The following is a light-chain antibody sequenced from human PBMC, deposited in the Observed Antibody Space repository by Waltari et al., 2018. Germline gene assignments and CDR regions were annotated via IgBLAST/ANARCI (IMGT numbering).Light chain of an antibody. CDR2: DVN. CDR1: SSDVGGYNF. CDR3: SSYTSSTSVV. Sequence: QSALTQPASVSGSPGQSITISCTGTSSDVGGYNFVSWYQHHPGKAPKLLIYDVNNRPSVFSDRFSGSKSGNTASLTISGLQAEDEADYYCSSYTSSTSVVFGGGTQLTVL. J-gene: IGLJ2*01. V-gene: IGLV2-14*03.